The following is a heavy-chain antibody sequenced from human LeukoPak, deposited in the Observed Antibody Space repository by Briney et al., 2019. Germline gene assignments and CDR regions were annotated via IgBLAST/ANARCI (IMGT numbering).Heavy chain of an antibody. Sequence: GGSLRLSCAASGFTVSSNYMSWVRQAPGKGLEWVSVIYSGGSTYYADSVKGRFTISRDNSKNTLYLQMNSLRAEDTAVYYCARETYYYDSSGYYYGNYRGQGTLVTVSS. J-gene: IGHJ4*02. CDR1: GFTVSSNY. CDR2: IYSGGST. CDR3: ARETYYYDSSGYYYGNY. D-gene: IGHD3-22*01. V-gene: IGHV3-53*01.